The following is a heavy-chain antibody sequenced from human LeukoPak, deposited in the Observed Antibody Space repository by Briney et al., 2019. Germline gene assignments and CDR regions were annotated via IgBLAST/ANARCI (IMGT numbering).Heavy chain of an antibody. J-gene: IGHJ4*02. V-gene: IGHV3-21*01. Sequence: PGGSLRLSCAASGFTFSTYSMNWVRQAPGEGLEWISCISGSSSYRYYADSVKGRFTISRDNAKNSLYLQMNSLRAEDTAVYYCARDPYYYDSSGRDYWGQGTLVTVSS. CDR1: GFTFSTYS. CDR3: ARDPYYYDSSGRDY. D-gene: IGHD3-22*01. CDR2: ISGSSSYR.